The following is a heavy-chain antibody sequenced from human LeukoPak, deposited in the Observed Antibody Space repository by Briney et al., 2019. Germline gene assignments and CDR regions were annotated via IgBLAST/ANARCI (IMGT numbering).Heavy chain of an antibody. Sequence: SETLSLTGTVSGGSISSSSYYWGWIRQPPGKGLEWIGSMYYSGSTYYNPSLKSRVTMSVDTSKNQFSLKLSSVTAADTAVYYCARGRTYYYDSSGDFDYWGQGTLVTVSS. CDR3: ARGRTYYYDSSGDFDY. D-gene: IGHD3-22*01. CDR1: GGSISSSSYY. V-gene: IGHV4-39*07. J-gene: IGHJ4*02. CDR2: MYYSGST.